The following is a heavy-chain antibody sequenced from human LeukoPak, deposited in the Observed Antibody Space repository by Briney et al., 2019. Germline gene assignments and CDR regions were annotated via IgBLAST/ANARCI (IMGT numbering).Heavy chain of an antibody. Sequence: SETLSLTCTVSGGSISSYYWTWIRQLPGKGLEWIGYLDYSGSTNYNPSLKSRVTISVDTSKNQFSLKLSSVTAADTAVYYCARRHVQYTSSSDPYYFDYWGQGTLVTASS. J-gene: IGHJ4*02. V-gene: IGHV4-59*01. CDR1: GGSISSYY. D-gene: IGHD6-6*01. CDR2: LDYSGST. CDR3: ARRHVQYTSSSDPYYFDY.